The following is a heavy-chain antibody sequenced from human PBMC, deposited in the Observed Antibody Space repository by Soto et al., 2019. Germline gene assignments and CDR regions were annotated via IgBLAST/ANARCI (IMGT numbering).Heavy chain of an antibody. D-gene: IGHD3-10*01. Sequence: GGSLRLSCVGSGFTFSSNWMTWVRQAPGKGLEWVANIRQDGSEKKYVDSVRGRFTISRDNVQNSLFLQMDSLRVEDTAVYYCARDRDYYKADYWGQGTLVTVS. CDR3: ARDRDYYKADY. CDR2: IRQDGSEK. V-gene: IGHV3-7*01. CDR1: GFTFSSNW. J-gene: IGHJ4*01.